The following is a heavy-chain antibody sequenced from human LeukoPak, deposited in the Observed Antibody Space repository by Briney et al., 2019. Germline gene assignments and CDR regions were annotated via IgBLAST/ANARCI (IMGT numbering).Heavy chain of an antibody. CDR2: INPHTGAA. V-gene: IGHV1-2*02. Sequence: ASVKVSCKVSGYTFIKNYIHWVRQAPGQGLEWMGLINPHTGAANYSQKFQGRVTMTRDTSISTAYMHLTRLKFDDTAVYYCARGKSGYSPWGQGTPVTVSS. CDR3: ARGKSGYSP. CDR1: GYTFIKNY. D-gene: IGHD3-3*01. J-gene: IGHJ4*02.